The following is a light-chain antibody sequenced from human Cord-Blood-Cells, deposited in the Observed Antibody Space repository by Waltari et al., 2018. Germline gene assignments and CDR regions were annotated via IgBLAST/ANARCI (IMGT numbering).Light chain of an antibody. V-gene: IGLV2-23*01. Sequence: QSALTQPASVSGSPGQAITIXXTGTSXDVGSYNLVSWYQQHPGKAPKLMIYEGSKRPSGVSNRFSGSKSGNTASLTISGLQAEDEADYYCCSYAGSSTFVVFGGGTKLTVL. CDR1: SXDVGSYNL. CDR2: EGS. CDR3: CSYAGSSTFVV. J-gene: IGLJ2*01.